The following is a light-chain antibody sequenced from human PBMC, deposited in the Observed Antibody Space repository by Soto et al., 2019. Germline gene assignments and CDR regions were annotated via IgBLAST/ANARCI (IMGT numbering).Light chain of an antibody. CDR2: DAS. CDR1: QSVSSY. V-gene: IGKV3-11*01. Sequence: EIVLTQSPATLSLSPGERATLSCRASQSVSSYLAWLQQKPGQAPRLLIYDASNRATGIPARFSGSGSGTDFTLTISSLEPEDFAVYYCQQRSKWPLTFGGGTMVEIK. J-gene: IGKJ4*01. CDR3: QQRSKWPLT.